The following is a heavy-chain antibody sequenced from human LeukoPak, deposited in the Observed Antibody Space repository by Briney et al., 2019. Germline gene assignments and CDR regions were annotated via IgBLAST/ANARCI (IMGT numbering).Heavy chain of an antibody. V-gene: IGHV3-23*01. CDR2: ISGSGGST. D-gene: IGHD3-3*01. CDR3: ARALVYYGNFDY. J-gene: IGHJ4*02. CDR1: GFSFSSYA. Sequence: PGGSLRLSCAASGFSFSSYAMSWVRQAPGKGLEWVSAISGSGGSTYYADSVKGRFTISRDNSKNTLYLQMNSLRAEDTAVFYCARALVYYGNFDYWGQGTLVTVSS.